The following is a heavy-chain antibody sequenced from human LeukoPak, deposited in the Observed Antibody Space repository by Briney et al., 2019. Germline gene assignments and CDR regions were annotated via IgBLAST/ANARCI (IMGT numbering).Heavy chain of an antibody. D-gene: IGHD1-26*01. J-gene: IGHJ4*02. CDR2: IIPIFGTA. CDR3: ARVVEELGIYYFDY. V-gene: IGHV1-69*13. CDR1: GGTFSSYA. Sequence: SVKVSFTASGGTFSSYAISWVRQAPGQGLEWMGGIIPIFGTANYAQKFQGRVTITADESTSTAYMELSSLRSEDTAVYYCARVVEELGIYYFDYWGQGTLVTVSS.